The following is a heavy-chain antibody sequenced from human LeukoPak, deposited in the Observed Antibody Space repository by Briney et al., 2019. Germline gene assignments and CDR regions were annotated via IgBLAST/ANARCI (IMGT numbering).Heavy chain of an antibody. CDR3: AKEGAGNFDY. V-gene: IGHV3-30*18. CDR1: GFTFSSYG. J-gene: IGHJ4*02. D-gene: IGHD3-10*01. Sequence: GGSLRLSCAASGFTFSSYGMHWVRQASGKGLEWVAVISYDGSNKYYADSVKGRFTISRDNSKNTLYLQMNSLRAEDTAVYYCAKEGAGNFDYWGQGTLVTVSS. CDR2: ISYDGSNK.